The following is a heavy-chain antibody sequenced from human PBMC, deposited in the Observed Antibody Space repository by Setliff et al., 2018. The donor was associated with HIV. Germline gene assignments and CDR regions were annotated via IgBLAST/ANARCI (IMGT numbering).Heavy chain of an antibody. D-gene: IGHD6-19*01. CDR1: GYTFSRYA. Sequence: ASVKVSCKASGYTFSRYAMHWVRQAPGQRLEWMGWINAGNGNTKYSQKFQGRVSIARDTSASTAYMELSRLRSEDTAVYYCARGQTMAVAGTQYYYMDVWGKGTTVTVSS. J-gene: IGHJ6*03. CDR3: ARGQTMAVAGTQYYYMDV. V-gene: IGHV1-3*01. CDR2: INAGNGNT.